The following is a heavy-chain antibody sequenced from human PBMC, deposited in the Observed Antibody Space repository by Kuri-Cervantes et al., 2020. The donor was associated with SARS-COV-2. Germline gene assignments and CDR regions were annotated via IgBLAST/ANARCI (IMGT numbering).Heavy chain of an antibody. D-gene: IGHD1-14*01. J-gene: IGHJ4*02. CDR2: INHSGGT. CDR3: ARDPRYLARGGGFDY. V-gene: IGHV4-34*01. Sequence: SETLSLTCAVYGGSFSGYYWSWIRQPPGKGLEWIGEINHSGGTNYNPSLKSRVTISVDTSKNQFSLKLSSVTAADTAVYYCARDPRYLARGGGFDYWGQGTLVTVSS. CDR1: GGSFSGYY.